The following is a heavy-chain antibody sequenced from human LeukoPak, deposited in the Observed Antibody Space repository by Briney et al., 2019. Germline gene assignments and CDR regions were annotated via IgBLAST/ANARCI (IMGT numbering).Heavy chain of an antibody. V-gene: IGHV4-31*03. CDR2: IYYSGST. CDR1: GGSISSGGYS. D-gene: IGHD3-22*01. CDR3: ARVRYYYDSSGYYPDAFDI. Sequence: SETLSLTCTVSGGSISSGGYSWSWIRQHPGKGLEWIGYIYYSGSTYYNPSLKSRVTISVDTSKNQFSLKLSSVTAADTAVYYCARVRYYYDSSGYYPDAFDIWGQGTMVTVSS. J-gene: IGHJ3*02.